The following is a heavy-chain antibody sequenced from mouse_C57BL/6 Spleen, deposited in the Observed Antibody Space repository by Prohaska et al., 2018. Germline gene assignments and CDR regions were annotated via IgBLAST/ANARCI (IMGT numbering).Heavy chain of an antibody. CDR3: ARYPLTDYYAMDY. D-gene: IGHD4-1*01. V-gene: IGHV7-3*01. Sequence: EVKLVESGGGLVQPGGSLSLSCAASGFTFTDYYMSWVRQPPGKALECFGFIRIKTKVYTTDYSSSVKGLFTISRDNAQIILYLQMNALRAEDSATYYCARYPLTDYYAMDYWGQGTSVTVSS. CDR1: GFTFTDYY. CDR2: IRIKTKVYTT. J-gene: IGHJ4*01.